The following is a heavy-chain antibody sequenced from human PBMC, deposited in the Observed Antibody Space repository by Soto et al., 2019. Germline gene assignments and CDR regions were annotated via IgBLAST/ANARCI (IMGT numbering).Heavy chain of an antibody. V-gene: IGHV4-34*01. CDR2: INHSGST. D-gene: IGHD4-4*01. CDR3: ARGPDYSNYSIDY. J-gene: IGHJ4*02. CDR1: GGSFSGYY. Sequence: SETLSLTCAVYGGSFSGYYWSWIRQPPGKGLEWIGEINHSGSTNYNPSLKSRVTISVDTSKNQFSLKLSSVTAADTAVYYCARGPDYSNYSIDYWGQGTLVTVSS.